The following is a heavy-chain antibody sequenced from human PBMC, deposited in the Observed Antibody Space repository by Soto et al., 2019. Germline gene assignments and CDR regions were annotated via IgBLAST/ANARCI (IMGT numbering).Heavy chain of an antibody. CDR3: ARGHYGLLWSDP. Sequence: ASVKVSCKASGYTFTSYSFTWVRQAPGQGLEWLGWISPYNGDTRYAQKFQGRVTLTTDTSTSTAYMDLRGLRSDDTAVYFCARGHYGLLWSDPWGQGPLVTVSS. J-gene: IGHJ5*02. D-gene: IGHD4-17*01. CDR2: ISPYNGDT. CDR1: GYTFTSYS. V-gene: IGHV1-18*04.